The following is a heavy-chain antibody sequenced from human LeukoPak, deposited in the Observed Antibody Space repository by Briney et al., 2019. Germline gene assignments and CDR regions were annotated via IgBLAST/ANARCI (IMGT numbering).Heavy chain of an antibody. J-gene: IGHJ5*02. Sequence: PGGSLRLSCAASGFTFSSYAMHWVRQAPGKGLERVAVISYDGSNKYYADSVKGRFTISRDNAKNTLYLQMNSLRVDDTAVYYCARAGTTDWFDPWGQGTLVTVSS. CDR2: ISYDGSNK. CDR1: GFTFSSYA. V-gene: IGHV3-30-3*01. CDR3: ARAGTTDWFDP. D-gene: IGHD1-7*01.